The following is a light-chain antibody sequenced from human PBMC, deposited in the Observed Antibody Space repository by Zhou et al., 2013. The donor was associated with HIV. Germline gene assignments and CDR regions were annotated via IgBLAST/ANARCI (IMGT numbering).Light chain of an antibody. CDR2: GAS. V-gene: IGKV3-20*01. J-gene: IGKJ1*01. CDR1: QSVTN. Sequence: EIVLTQSPGTLSLSPGERGTLSCRASQSVTNIAWYQQKPGQPPRLLIYGASSRATGIPDRFSGSGSGTDFTLTISRLEPEDFAVYYCHQHGSSFGQGTKVEMK. CDR3: HQHGSS.